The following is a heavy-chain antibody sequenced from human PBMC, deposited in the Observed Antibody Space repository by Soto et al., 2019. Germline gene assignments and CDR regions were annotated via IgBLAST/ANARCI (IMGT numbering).Heavy chain of an antibody. D-gene: IGHD3-22*01. V-gene: IGHV1-46*01. Sequence: ASVKVSCKASGYTFTSYYMHWVRQAPGQGLEWMGIINPSGGSTSYAQKFQGRVTMTRDTSTSTVYMELSSLRSEGTAVYYCARPYYYDSSGSHGAFDIWGQGTMVTVSS. CDR2: INPSGGST. CDR3: ARPYYYDSSGSHGAFDI. CDR1: GYTFTSYY. J-gene: IGHJ3*02.